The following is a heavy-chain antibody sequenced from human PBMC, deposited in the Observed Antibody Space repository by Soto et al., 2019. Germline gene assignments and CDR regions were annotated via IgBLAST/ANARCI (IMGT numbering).Heavy chain of an antibody. CDR3: ARGVQDSSSWAYYYYYGMDV. D-gene: IGHD6-13*01. J-gene: IGHJ6*02. V-gene: IGHV1-69*01. CDR2: IIPIFGTA. Sequence: QVQLVQSGAEVKKPGSSVKVSCKASGGTFSSYAISWVRQAPGQGLEWMGGIIPIFGTANYAQKFQGRVTITADESTGTAYRELSSLRSEDTAVYYCARGVQDSSSWAYYYYYGMDVWGQGTTVTVSS. CDR1: GGTFSSYA.